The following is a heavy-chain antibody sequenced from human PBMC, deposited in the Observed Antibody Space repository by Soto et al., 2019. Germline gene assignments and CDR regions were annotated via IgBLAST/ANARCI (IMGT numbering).Heavy chain of an antibody. J-gene: IGHJ6*02. Sequence: SETLSLTCAVSGYSISSGYYWGWIRQPPGKGLEWIGSIYHSGSTYYNPSLKSRVTISVDTSKNQFSLKLSSVTAADTAVYYCARDGVLRFLEWLPYYYGMDVWGQGTTVTVSS. D-gene: IGHD3-3*01. CDR3: ARDGVLRFLEWLPYYYGMDV. CDR2: IYHSGST. V-gene: IGHV4-38-2*02. CDR1: GYSISSGYY.